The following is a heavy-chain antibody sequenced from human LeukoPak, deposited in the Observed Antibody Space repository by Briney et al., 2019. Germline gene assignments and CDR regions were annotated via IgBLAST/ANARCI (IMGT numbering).Heavy chain of an antibody. D-gene: IGHD6-13*01. CDR1: GFTFSDYA. V-gene: IGHV3-23*01. J-gene: IGHJ5*02. Sequence: PGGSLRLSCAASGFTFSDYAMSWVRQAPGKGLEWVSAITGGGGNTYYADSVKGRVTISRDNSKNTLYLQMNSLRAEDTAVYYCAKDAQQLVFDPWGQGTLVTVSS. CDR2: ITGGGGNT. CDR3: AKDAQQLVFDP.